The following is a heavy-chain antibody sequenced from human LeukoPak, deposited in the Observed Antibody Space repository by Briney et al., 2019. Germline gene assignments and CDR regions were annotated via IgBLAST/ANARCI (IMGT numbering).Heavy chain of an antibody. Sequence: GGSLRLSCAASGFTFSSYAMSWVRQAPGKGLEWVSAISGSGGSTYYADSVKGRFTISRDNSKNTLYLQMNSLRAEDTAVYYCAKDLLLGFGESWFDYWGQGTLVTVSS. CDR3: AKDLLLGFGESWFDY. D-gene: IGHD3-10*01. V-gene: IGHV3-23*01. CDR2: ISGSGGST. J-gene: IGHJ4*02. CDR1: GFTFSSYA.